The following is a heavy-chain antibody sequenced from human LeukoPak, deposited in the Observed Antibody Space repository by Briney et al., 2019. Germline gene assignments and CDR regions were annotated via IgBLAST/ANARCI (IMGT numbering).Heavy chain of an antibody. CDR3: ARGYSYGYGIDP. D-gene: IGHD5-18*01. V-gene: IGHV4-31*03. CDR1: GGSVISGGYY. CDR2: IYYSGST. J-gene: IGHJ5*02. Sequence: SETLSLTCTVSGGSVISGGYYWSWIWQPPGKGLEWIGYIYYSGSTYYNPSLKSRVTISVDTSKNQFSLKLSSVTAADTAVYYCARGYSYGYGIDPWGQGTLVTVSS.